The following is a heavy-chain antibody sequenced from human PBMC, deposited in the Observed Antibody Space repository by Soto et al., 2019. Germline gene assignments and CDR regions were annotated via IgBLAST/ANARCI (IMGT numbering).Heavy chain of an antibody. V-gene: IGHV5-51*03. CDR3: ARRDYYALDV. CDR2: IWPGDSDA. J-gene: IGHJ6*02. Sequence: EVQLLQSGAEVKKPGESLKISCEGSGYTFTSYWIAWARQMPGIGLEWMGFIWPGDSDARYSPSFQGQVTISADKSINTAYLEWSSLKASDSAIYYCARRDYYALDVWGQGTTVSVSS. D-gene: IGHD3-10*01. CDR1: GYTFTSYW.